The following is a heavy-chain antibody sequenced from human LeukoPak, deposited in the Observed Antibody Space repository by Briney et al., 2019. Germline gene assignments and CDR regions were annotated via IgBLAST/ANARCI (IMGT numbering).Heavy chain of an antibody. CDR2: ISSSSSYI. Sequence: GGSLRLSCAASGSTFSSYSMNWVRQAPGKGLEWVSSISSSSSYIYYADSVKGRFTISRDNAKNSLYLQMNSLRAEDTAVYYCARAPEYSSGWYYFDYWGQGTLVTVSS. D-gene: IGHD6-19*01. V-gene: IGHV3-21*01. CDR3: ARAPEYSSGWYYFDY. J-gene: IGHJ4*02. CDR1: GSTFSSYS.